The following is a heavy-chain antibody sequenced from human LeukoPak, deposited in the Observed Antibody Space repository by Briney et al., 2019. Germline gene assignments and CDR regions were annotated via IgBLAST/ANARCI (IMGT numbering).Heavy chain of an antibody. D-gene: IGHD3-9*01. V-gene: IGHV3-30*03. CDR1: GFTFSSYG. Sequence: GGSLRLSCAASGFTFSSYGMHWVRQAPGRGLEWVAVISYDGSNKYYADSVKGRFTISRDNSKNTLYLQMNSLRAEDTAVYYCARFFLTGYYTDYWGQGTLVTVSS. CDR2: ISYDGSNK. J-gene: IGHJ4*02. CDR3: ARFFLTGYYTDY.